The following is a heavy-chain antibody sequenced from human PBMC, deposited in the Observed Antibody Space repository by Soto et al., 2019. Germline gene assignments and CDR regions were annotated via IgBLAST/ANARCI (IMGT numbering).Heavy chain of an antibody. J-gene: IGHJ6*02. Sequence: GGSLRLSCAASGFTFSSYWMHWVRQAPGKGLVWVSRINSDGSSTSYADSVKGRFTISRDNAKSTLYLQMNSLRAEDTAVYYCARVSPHYDFWSGPQYYYYGMDVWGQGTTVTVSS. CDR3: ARVSPHYDFWSGPQYYYYGMDV. D-gene: IGHD3-3*01. CDR2: INSDGSST. CDR1: GFTFSSYW. V-gene: IGHV3-74*01.